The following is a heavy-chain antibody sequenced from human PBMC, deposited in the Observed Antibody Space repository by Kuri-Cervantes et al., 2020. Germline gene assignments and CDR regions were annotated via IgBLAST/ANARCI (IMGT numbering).Heavy chain of an antibody. Sequence: GESLKISCAASGFTFSNYWMHWVRQVPGKGLVWVSRIDTDGSTTTYADSVKGRFTISRDNAKNSLSLQMSSLRAEDTAVYYCARGASTSGGIYYYYYYMDVWGKGTTVTVSS. D-gene: IGHD2-2*01. CDR1: GFTFSNYW. CDR3: ARGASTSGGIYYYYYYMDV. V-gene: IGHV3-74*01. CDR2: IDTDGSTT. J-gene: IGHJ6*03.